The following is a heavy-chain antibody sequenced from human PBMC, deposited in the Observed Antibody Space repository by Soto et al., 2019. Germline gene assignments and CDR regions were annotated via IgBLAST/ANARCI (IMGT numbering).Heavy chain of an antibody. V-gene: IGHV4-30-4*01. CDR3: SRDFERSAIGP. Sequence: SENLSLTSVASGSSICGADSYWFWIRKPPGKGLEWIGYIAYSGDTYYNHSLRRRMTISGDRSDNKFSLALKLVAAVDTAVYFCSRDFERSAIGPWGHGTSVNAPQ. J-gene: IGHJ5*02. CDR2: IAYSGDT. D-gene: IGHD3-9*01. CDR1: GSSICGADSY.